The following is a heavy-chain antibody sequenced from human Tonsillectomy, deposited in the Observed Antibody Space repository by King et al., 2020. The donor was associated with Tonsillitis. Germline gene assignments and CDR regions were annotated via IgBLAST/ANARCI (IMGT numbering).Heavy chain of an antibody. CDR3: ATQGRPGFGY. Sequence: VQLVESGGGLVQPGGSLRLSCAASGFTFSSYAMHWVRQAPGKGLECVSAITSNGGSTYYANSVKGRFTISRDNSKNTLYLQMCSLRAEDMAVYYCATQGRPGFGYWGQGTLVPVPT. J-gene: IGHJ4*02. V-gene: IGHV3-64*01. CDR2: ITSNGGST. CDR1: GFTFSSYA.